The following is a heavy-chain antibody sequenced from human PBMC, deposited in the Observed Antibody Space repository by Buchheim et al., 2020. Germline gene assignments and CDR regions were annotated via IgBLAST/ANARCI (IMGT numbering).Heavy chain of an antibody. D-gene: IGHD6-13*01. Sequence: QVQLVQSGAEVKKPGSSVKVSCKASAGTFSSYDISWVRQAPGQGLEWMGRIIPILGIANYAQKFQGRVTITADKSTSTAYMGLSSLRSEDTAVYYCARDLPAAGTRWYFDLWGRGTL. CDR1: AGTFSSYD. CDR2: IIPILGIA. J-gene: IGHJ2*01. V-gene: IGHV1-69*04. CDR3: ARDLPAAGTRWYFDL.